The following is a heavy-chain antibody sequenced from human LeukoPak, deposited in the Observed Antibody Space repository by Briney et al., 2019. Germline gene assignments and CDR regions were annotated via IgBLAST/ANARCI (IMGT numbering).Heavy chain of an antibody. CDR3: AREGEDGWIDS. CDR1: GFTFSSYD. CDR2: IGAAGDT. D-gene: IGHD5-24*01. V-gene: IGHV3-13*01. Sequence: GGSLRLSCTASGFTFSSYDMHWVRQGIGKGLEWVSGIGAAGDTYSPGSVKGRFTISRENAKNSLHLQMNSLTVGDTALYYCAREGEDGWIDSWGQGTLVTVSS. J-gene: IGHJ4*02.